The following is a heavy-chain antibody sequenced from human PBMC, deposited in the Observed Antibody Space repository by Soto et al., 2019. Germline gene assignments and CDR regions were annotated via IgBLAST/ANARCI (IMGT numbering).Heavy chain of an antibody. V-gene: IGHV1-69*13. CDR2: IIPIFGTA. CDR1: GGTFSSYA. D-gene: IGHD6-13*01. CDR3: ARDREQLASYYYDGMDV. J-gene: IGHJ6*02. Sequence: SVKVSCKASGGTFSSYAISWVRQAPGQGLEWMGGIIPIFGTANYAQKFQGRVTITADESTSTAYMELSSLRSEDTAVYYCARDREQLASYYYDGMDVWGQGTTVTVS.